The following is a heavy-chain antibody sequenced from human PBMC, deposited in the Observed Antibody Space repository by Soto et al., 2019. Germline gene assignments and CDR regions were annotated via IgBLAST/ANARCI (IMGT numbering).Heavy chain of an antibody. Sequence: SETLSLTCTVSGGSISSYYWSWIRQPPGKGLEWIGYIYYSGSTNYNPYLKSRVTISVDTSKNQFSLKLSSVTAADTAVYYCARSHPGADYDILTGYYIWSGWFDPWGQGTLVTVSS. D-gene: IGHD3-9*01. CDR3: ARSHPGADYDILTGYYIWSGWFDP. V-gene: IGHV4-59*01. J-gene: IGHJ5*02. CDR2: IYYSGST. CDR1: GGSISSYY.